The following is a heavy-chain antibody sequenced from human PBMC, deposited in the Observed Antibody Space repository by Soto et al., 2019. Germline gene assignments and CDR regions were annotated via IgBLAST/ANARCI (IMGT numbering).Heavy chain of an antibody. CDR2: INPSGGST. D-gene: IGHD2-2*02. CDR3: ARDPPPLGYCISTSCYTGMDV. J-gene: IGHJ6*02. Sequence: GASVKVSCKASGYTFTSYYMHWVRQAPGQGLEWMGIINPSGGSTSYAQKFQGRVTITADESTSTAYMELSSLRSEDTAVYYCARDPPPLGYCISTSCYTGMDVWGQGTTVTVSS. V-gene: IGHV1-46*01. CDR1: GYTFTSYY.